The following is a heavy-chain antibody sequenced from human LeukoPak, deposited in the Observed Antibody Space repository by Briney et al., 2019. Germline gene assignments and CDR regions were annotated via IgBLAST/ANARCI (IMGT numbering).Heavy chain of an antibody. D-gene: IGHD3-10*01. Sequence: GGSLRLSCTASGFTFSTYTMDWVRQAPGKGLEWVSSLSSNNRYIYYGDSMKGRFTVSRDNAKNSLYLQMNSLRAEDTAVYYCAREGKDQDFDYWGQGTLVTVSS. CDR1: GFTFSTYT. CDR2: LSSNNRYI. CDR3: AREGKDQDFDY. J-gene: IGHJ4*02. V-gene: IGHV3-21*01.